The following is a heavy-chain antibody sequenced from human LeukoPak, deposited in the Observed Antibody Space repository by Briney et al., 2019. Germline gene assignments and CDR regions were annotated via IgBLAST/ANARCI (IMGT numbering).Heavy chain of an antibody. Sequence: HPGGSLRLSCAASGFTFSSYWMHWVRQAPGKGLVWVSRINSDGSSTSYADSVKGRFTISRDNAKNTLYLQMNSLRDEDTAIYYCAKVVGMLYGGGAFDIWGQGTMVTVSS. CDR2: INSDGSST. D-gene: IGHD1-26*01. CDR1: GFTFSSYW. V-gene: IGHV3-74*01. J-gene: IGHJ3*02. CDR3: AKVVGMLYGGGAFDI.